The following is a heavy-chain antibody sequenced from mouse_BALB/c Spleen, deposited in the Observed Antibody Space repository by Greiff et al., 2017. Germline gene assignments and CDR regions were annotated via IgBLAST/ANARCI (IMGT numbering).Heavy chain of an antibody. V-gene: IGHV1-54*01. CDR1: GYAFTNYL. CDR3: ARDPRGFAY. CDR2: INPGSGGT. Sequence: QVQLKESGAELVRPGTSVKVSCKASGYAFTNYLIEWVKQRPGPGLEWIGVINPGSGGTNYNEKFKGKATLTADKSSSTAYMQLSSLTSDDSAVYFCARDPRGFAYWGQGTLVTVSA. J-gene: IGHJ3*01.